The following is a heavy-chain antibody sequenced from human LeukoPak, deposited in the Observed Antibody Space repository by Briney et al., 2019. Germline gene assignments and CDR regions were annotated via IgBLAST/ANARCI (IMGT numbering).Heavy chain of an antibody. CDR3: ARGGVYSSGWYVDY. V-gene: IGHV3-74*01. J-gene: IGHJ4*02. Sequence: PGGSLRLSCAASGFTFSNYWMHWVRQAPGKGLVWVSRINSDGINTSYADSVKGRFTISRDNAKNTLNLQMNSLRAEDTAVYYCARGGVYSSGWYVDYWGQGTLVTVSS. CDR2: INSDGINT. CDR1: GFTFSNYW. D-gene: IGHD6-19*01.